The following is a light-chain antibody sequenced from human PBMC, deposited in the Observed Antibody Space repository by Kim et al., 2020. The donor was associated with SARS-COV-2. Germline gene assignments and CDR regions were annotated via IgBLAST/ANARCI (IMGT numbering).Light chain of an antibody. J-gene: IGLJ3*02. V-gene: IGLV2-23*01. CDR2: EGS. CDR3: CSYAGSSTWV. CDR1: SSDVGSYNL. Sequence: GQSFTISGMGTSSDVGSYNLVSWYQQHAGKAPKLMIYEGSKRPSGVSNRFSGSKSGNTSSLTISGLQAEDEADYYCCSYAGSSTWVFGGGTKLTVL.